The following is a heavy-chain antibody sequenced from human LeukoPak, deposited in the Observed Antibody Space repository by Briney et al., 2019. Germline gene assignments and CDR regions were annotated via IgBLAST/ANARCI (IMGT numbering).Heavy chain of an antibody. CDR3: ASSSRVSYYYDSSGYYNY. V-gene: IGHV3-21*01. CDR1: GFTFSSNW. CDR2: ISSSSSYI. J-gene: IGHJ4*02. Sequence: PGESLRLSCAASGFTFSSNWMHWVRQAPGKGLVWVSSISSSSSYIYYADSVKGRFPISRDNSKNSLYLQMNSLRAEDTAVYYCASSSRVSYYYDSSGYYNYWGQGTLVTVSS. D-gene: IGHD3-22*01.